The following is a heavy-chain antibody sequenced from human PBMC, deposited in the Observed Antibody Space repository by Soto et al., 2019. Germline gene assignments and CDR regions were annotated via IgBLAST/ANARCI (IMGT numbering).Heavy chain of an antibody. J-gene: IGHJ3*02. V-gene: IGHV1-18*01. Sequence: ASVKVSCKASGYTFTSYGISWVRQAPGQGLEWMGWISAYNGNTNYAQKLQGRVTMTTDTSTSTAYMELRSLRSDDTAVYYCAREYCSSTSCVDAFDIWGQGTMVTVSS. CDR3: AREYCSSTSCVDAFDI. CDR1: GYTFTSYG. CDR2: ISAYNGNT. D-gene: IGHD2-2*01.